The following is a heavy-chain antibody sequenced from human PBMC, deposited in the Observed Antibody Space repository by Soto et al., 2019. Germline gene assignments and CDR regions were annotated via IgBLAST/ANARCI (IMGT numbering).Heavy chain of an antibody. D-gene: IGHD3-10*01. CDR1: GYTFTSYG. Sequence: QVQLVQSGAEVKKPGASVKVSCKASGYTFTSYGISWVRQAPGQGLAWMGWISAYNGNTNYAQKLQGRVTMTTDTSTSTGYMERRSLRSDDRAVYYCARRGILWFGELLGDYWGQGALVTVSS. V-gene: IGHV1-18*01. J-gene: IGHJ4*02. CDR3: ARRGILWFGELLGDY. CDR2: ISAYNGNT.